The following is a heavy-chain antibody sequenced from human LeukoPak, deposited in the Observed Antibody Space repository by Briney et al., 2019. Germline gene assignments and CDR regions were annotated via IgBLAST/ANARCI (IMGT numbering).Heavy chain of an antibody. Sequence: PSETLSLTCTVSGGSISSYYWSWIRQPPGKGLEWIGYIYTSGSTNYNPSLKSRVTISVDTSKNQFSLKLCSVTAADTAVYYCARGGATMDYWGQGTLVTVSS. CDR1: GGSISSYY. J-gene: IGHJ4*02. CDR3: ARGGATMDY. V-gene: IGHV4-4*09. CDR2: IYTSGST. D-gene: IGHD1-26*01.